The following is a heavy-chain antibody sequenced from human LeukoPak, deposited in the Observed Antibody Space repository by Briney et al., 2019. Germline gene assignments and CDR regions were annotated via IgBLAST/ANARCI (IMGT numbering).Heavy chain of an antibody. V-gene: IGHV4-59*01. J-gene: IGHJ5*02. CDR2: IYYSGTT. D-gene: IGHD3/OR15-3a*01. CDR1: GGSMSGYY. CDR3: ARDQDGKIFGLSGGWFDP. Sequence: SETLSLTCTVSGGSMSGYYWSWIRQPPGKGLEWIGYIYYSGTTNYNPSLKTRVIISVDTSKNQFSLNMDSVTAADTAVYYCARDQDGKIFGLSGGWFDPWGQGTLVTVSS.